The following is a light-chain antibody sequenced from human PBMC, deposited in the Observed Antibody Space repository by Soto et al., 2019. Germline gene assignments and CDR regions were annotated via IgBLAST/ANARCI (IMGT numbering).Light chain of an antibody. V-gene: IGKV1-39*01. J-gene: IGKJ1*01. CDR1: QSISNS. CDR3: QQTYNVPRT. Sequence: DLQMTQSPFSLSASMGDRVTIXXRASQSISNSLNWYQQEPGKAPKIXIFAASNLQSGVPSRFSGSGSGTDFTLTISNLQPEDFATYYCQQTYNVPRTFGQGTKVDIK. CDR2: AAS.